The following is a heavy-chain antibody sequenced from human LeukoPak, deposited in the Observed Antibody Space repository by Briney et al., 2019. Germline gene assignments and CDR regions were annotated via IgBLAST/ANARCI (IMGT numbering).Heavy chain of an antibody. Sequence: PSETLSLTCAVSGYSISSGYYWGWIRQPPGKGLEWIGSIHHSGSTYYNPSLKSRVTISVDTSKNQFSLKLSSVTAADTAVYYCAREGGDIVVVPEDYWGQGTLVTVSS. V-gene: IGHV4-38-2*02. CDR1: GYSISSGYY. CDR3: AREGGDIVVVPEDY. J-gene: IGHJ4*02. D-gene: IGHD2-2*01. CDR2: IHHSGST.